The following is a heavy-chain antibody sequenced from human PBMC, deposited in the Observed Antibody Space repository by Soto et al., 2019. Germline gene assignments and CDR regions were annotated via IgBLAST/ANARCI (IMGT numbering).Heavy chain of an antibody. V-gene: IGHV3-7*03. D-gene: IGHD1-1*01. Sequence: PWGSLRLSCAASGFSFILYWITFFRHSPFKGLEWVANIKKDGSEKYYLDSVKGRFTISRDNAKNSVYLQMNSLRVEDTAIYYCVRDNERPGAPGYYYFGMDVWGQGTTVTVSS. CDR3: VRDNERPGAPGYYYFGMDV. J-gene: IGHJ6*02. CDR2: IKKDGSEK. CDR1: GFSFILYW.